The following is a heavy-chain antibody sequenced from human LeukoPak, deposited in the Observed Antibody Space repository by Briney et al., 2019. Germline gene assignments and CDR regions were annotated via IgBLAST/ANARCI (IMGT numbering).Heavy chain of an antibody. Sequence: SETLPLTCTVSGGSISSYYWSWIRQPPGKGLEWIGYIYYSGSTNYNPSLKSRVTISVDTSKNQFSLKLSSVTAADTAVYYCARAPGGYSGYDFDYWGQGTLVTVSS. D-gene: IGHD5-12*01. CDR3: ARAPGGYSGYDFDY. J-gene: IGHJ4*02. CDR1: GGSISSYY. CDR2: IYYSGST. V-gene: IGHV4-59*01.